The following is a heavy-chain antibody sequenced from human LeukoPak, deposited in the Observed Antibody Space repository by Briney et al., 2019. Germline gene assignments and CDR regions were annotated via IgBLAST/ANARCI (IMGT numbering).Heavy chain of an antibody. CDR3: ASGSSLRGQLGYFDY. Sequence: GESLKISCKGSGYSFTSYWIGWVRQMPGKGLEWMGIIYPDDSDTRYSPSFQGQVTISADKSISTAYLQWSSLKASDTAMYYCASGSSLRGQLGYFDYWGQGTLVTVSS. CDR1: GYSFTSYW. D-gene: IGHD2-2*01. V-gene: IGHV5-51*01. J-gene: IGHJ4*02. CDR2: IYPDDSDT.